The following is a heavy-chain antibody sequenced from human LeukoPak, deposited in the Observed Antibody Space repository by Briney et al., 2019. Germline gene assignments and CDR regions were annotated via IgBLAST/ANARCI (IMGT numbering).Heavy chain of an antibody. D-gene: IGHD3-22*01. CDR3: ATDAWGYYDSSGYYRQADY. V-gene: IGHV1-2*06. Sequence: GASVKVSCKTSGYTFTGYYMHWVRQDPGQGLEWMGRINPNSGGTNYAQKFQGRVTMTRDTSITTAYMELSRLRSDDTAVYYCATDAWGYYDSSGYYRQADYWGQGTLVTVSS. CDR1: GYTFTGYY. J-gene: IGHJ4*02. CDR2: INPNSGGT.